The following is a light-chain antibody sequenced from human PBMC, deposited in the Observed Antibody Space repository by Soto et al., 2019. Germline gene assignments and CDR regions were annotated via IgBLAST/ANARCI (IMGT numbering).Light chain of an antibody. CDR2: DVS. Sequence: QSALTQPASVSGSPGQSITISCTGTSSDFGGYNSVSWYQQHPGKAPKLVIFDVSNRPSGVSNRFSGSKSGDTASLTISGLQAEDEAHYYCSSDTTITIFGTGTKLTVL. J-gene: IGLJ1*01. CDR3: SSDTTITI. CDR1: SSDFGGYNS. V-gene: IGLV2-14*01.